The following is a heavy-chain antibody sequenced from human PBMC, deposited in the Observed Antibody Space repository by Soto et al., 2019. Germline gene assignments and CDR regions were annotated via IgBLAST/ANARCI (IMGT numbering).Heavy chain of an antibody. CDR2: ISYDGSNK. Sequence: PGGSLRLSCAASGFTFSSYAMHWVRQAPGKGLEWVAVISYDGSNKYYADSVKGRFTISRDNSKNTLYLQMNSLRAEDTAVYYCARTRMPMWMQLWSADGVSMDVWGQGTTVTVSS. CDR1: GFTFSSYA. CDR3: ARTRMPMWMQLWSADGVSMDV. D-gene: IGHD5-18*01. V-gene: IGHV3-30-3*01. J-gene: IGHJ6*02.